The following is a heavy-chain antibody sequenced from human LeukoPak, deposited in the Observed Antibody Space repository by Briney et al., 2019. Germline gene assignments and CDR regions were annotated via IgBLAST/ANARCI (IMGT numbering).Heavy chain of an antibody. CDR2: IYYSGST. V-gene: IGHV4-59*01. CDR1: GGSISSYY. D-gene: IGHD6-13*01. Sequence: SETMSLTCTVAGGSISSYYWSWSRQPPAKGLEGIGDIYYSGSTNYNPTLKSGVTISVDPSKNHFSLKLGSVTAADTAVYYCAGIAAAGNPYLQQWGQGTLVTVSS. CDR3: AGIAAAGNPYLQQ. J-gene: IGHJ1*01.